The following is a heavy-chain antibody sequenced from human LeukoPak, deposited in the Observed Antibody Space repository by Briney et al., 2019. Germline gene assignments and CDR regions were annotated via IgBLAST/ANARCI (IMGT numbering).Heavy chain of an antibody. CDR2: INPNSGGT. CDR3: ARDRIAAAGENWFGP. J-gene: IGHJ5*02. D-gene: IGHD6-13*01. V-gene: IGHV1-2*02. CDR1: GYTFTAYY. Sequence: ASVKVSCKASGYTFTAYYMHWVRQAPGQGLEWMGWINPNSGGTNYAQKFQGRVTMTRDTSISTAYMELSRLRSDDTAVYYCARDRIAAAGENWFGPWGQGTLVTVSS.